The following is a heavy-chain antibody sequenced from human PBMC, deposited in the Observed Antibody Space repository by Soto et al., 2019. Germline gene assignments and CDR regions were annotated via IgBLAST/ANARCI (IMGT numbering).Heavy chain of an antibody. Sequence: QVQLQESGPGLVKPSQTLSLTCTVSGGSISSGGYYWTWIRQHPGKGLEWIGYNYYCGITYYTPSLKSRVTISLATSKNQFSLKLSSVTAADTAVYYCARGSSIAGLYYGMDVWGQGTTVTVSS. CDR3: ARGSSIAGLYYGMDV. D-gene: IGHD6-6*01. J-gene: IGHJ6*02. V-gene: IGHV4-31*03. CDR1: GGSISSGGYY. CDR2: NYYCGIT.